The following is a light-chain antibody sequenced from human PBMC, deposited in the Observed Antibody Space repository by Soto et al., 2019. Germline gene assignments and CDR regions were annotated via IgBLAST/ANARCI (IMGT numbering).Light chain of an antibody. Sequence: QSALTQPASVSGSPGQSITISCTGTSSDVGGYDYVSWYQHHPGRAPKLLIYEISNQPSGVSNRFSGSKSGNTVSLTSSGLQADDEADYYCSSYSGSSALVFGGGTKLTVL. CDR2: EIS. CDR1: SSDVGGYDY. CDR3: SSYSGSSALV. V-gene: IGLV2-14*01. J-gene: IGLJ2*01.